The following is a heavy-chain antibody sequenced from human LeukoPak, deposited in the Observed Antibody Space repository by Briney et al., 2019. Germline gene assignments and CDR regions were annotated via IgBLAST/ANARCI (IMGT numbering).Heavy chain of an antibody. D-gene: IGHD3-10*01. CDR1: GFIFSTYW. V-gene: IGHV3-7*01. J-gene: IGHJ6*02. CDR3: AKAGLLWFGESWMDV. Sequence: GGSLRLSCAASGFIFSTYWMSWVRQAPGKGLEWVANIKEDGSESHYVDPVKGRFTISRDNAKNSLYLQMNSLRAEDTAMYFCAKAGLLWFGESWMDVWGQGTTVTVSS. CDR2: IKEDGSES.